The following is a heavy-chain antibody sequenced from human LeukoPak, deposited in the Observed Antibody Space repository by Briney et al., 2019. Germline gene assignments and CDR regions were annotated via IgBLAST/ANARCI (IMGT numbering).Heavy chain of an antibody. CDR1: GFTVSSNY. CDR3: ASSTEWEPIRDY. D-gene: IGHD1-26*01. V-gene: IGHV3-53*01. Sequence: GGSLRLSCAASGFTVSSNYMSWVRQAPGKGLEWVSVIYSGGSTYYTDSVKGRFTISRDNSKNTVYLQMNSLRAEDTAVYYCASSTEWEPIRDYWGPGTLVTVSS. J-gene: IGHJ4*02. CDR2: IYSGGST.